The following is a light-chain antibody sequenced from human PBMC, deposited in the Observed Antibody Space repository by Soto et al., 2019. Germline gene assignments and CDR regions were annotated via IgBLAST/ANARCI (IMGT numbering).Light chain of an antibody. V-gene: IGKV3-15*01. CDR1: QNVSSN. CDR2: GAS. J-gene: IGKJ5*01. CDR3: QHYYNWPPIT. Sequence: EILITQSPATLSVSPGERATLSCGAGQNVSSNLAWYQQQPGLAPRLLIYGASTRANGIPARFSGGGSGTQFTLTISSLQSDDFAVYFCQHYYNWPPITFGQGTRLEIK.